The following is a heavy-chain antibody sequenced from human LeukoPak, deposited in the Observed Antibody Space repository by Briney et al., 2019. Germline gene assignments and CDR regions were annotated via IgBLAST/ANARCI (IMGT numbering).Heavy chain of an antibody. J-gene: IGHJ3*02. CDR3: ARDFPRITMIRGAFDI. V-gene: IGHV1-69*13. CDR2: IIPIFGTA. D-gene: IGHD3-22*01. Sequence: GASVKVSCKASGGTFSSYAISWVRQAPGQGLEWMGGIIPIFGTANYAQKFQGRVTITADESTSTAYMELSSLRSEDTAVYYCARDFPRITMIRGAFDIWGQGTMVTVSS. CDR1: GGTFSSYA.